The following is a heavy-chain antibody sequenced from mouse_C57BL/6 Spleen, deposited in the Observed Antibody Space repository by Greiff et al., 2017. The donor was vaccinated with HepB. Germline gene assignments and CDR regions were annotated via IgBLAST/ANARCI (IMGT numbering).Heavy chain of an antibody. Sequence: QVQLKQPGAELVKPGASVKLSCKASGYTFTSYWMHWVKQRPGQGLEWIGMIHPNSGSTNYNEKFKSKATLTVDKSSSTAYMQLSSLTSEDSAVYYCARGLGSSYGYWGQGTTLTVSS. CDR3: ARGLGSSYGY. D-gene: IGHD1-1*01. CDR2: IHPNSGST. V-gene: IGHV1-64*01. CDR1: GYTFTSYW. J-gene: IGHJ2*01.